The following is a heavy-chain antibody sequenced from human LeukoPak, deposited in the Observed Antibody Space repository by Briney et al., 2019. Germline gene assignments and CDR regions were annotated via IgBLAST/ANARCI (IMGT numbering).Heavy chain of an antibody. CDR1: GFTFSSYA. CDR2: ISYDGSNK. D-gene: IGHD2-21*01. CDR3: ARELLGGGINYFDY. V-gene: IGHV3-30-3*01. J-gene: IGHJ4*02. Sequence: GGSLRLSCAASGFTFSSYAMSWVRQAPGKGLEWVAVISYDGSNKYYADSVKGRFTISRDNSKNTLYLQMNSLRAEDTAVYYCARELLGGGINYFDYWGQGTLVTVSS.